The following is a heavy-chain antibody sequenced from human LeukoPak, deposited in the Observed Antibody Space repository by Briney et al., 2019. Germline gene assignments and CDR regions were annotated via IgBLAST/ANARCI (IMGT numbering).Heavy chain of an antibody. CDR3: AKARFSSSWFGFDY. V-gene: IGHV3-23*01. CDR2: ISGSGGST. J-gene: IGHJ4*02. CDR1: GFTFSSYG. Sequence: PGGSLRLSCVASGFTFSSYGMSWVRQAPGKGLEWVSAISGSGGSTYYADSVKGRFTISRDNSKNTLYLQMNSLRAEDTAVYYCAKARFSSSWFGFDYWGQGTLVTVSS. D-gene: IGHD6-13*01.